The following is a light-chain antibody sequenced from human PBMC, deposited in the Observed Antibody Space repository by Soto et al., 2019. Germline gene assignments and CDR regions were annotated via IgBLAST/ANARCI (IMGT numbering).Light chain of an antibody. V-gene: IGKV3-15*01. CDR3: QQYGSSAT. CDR1: QSISSN. Sequence: EIVITQSPATLSVSPGERATLSCRASQSISSNLVWYQQKAGQAPRLLIYGASTRATGIPARFSGSGSGTEFTLTISRLEPEDFAVYYCQQYGSSATFGQGTKVDIK. J-gene: IGKJ1*01. CDR2: GAS.